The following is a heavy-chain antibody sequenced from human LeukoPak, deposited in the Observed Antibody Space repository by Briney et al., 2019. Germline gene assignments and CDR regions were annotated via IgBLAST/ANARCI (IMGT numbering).Heavy chain of an antibody. CDR3: ARGQVLLWFGELRVGWFDP. J-gene: IGHJ5*02. V-gene: IGHV1-46*01. Sequence: GASVKVSCKASGYTFTSYDINWVRQATGQGLEWMGFINPSGSSAAYAQKFQGRLTMTRDMFTSTDYMELTSLRSEDTAVYYCARGQVLLWFGELRVGWFDPWGKGTLVTVSS. D-gene: IGHD3-10*01. CDR1: GYTFTSYD. CDR2: INPSGSSA.